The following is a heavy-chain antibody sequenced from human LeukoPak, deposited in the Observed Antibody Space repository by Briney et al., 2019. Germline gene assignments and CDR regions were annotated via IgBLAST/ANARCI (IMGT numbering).Heavy chain of an antibody. CDR3: ALIGGVSQTYYYDSSGRRFDP. D-gene: IGHD3-22*01. J-gene: IGHJ5*02. CDR2: ISGSGGST. V-gene: IGHV3-23*01. Sequence: GGSLRLSCAASGFTFSSYAMSWVRQAPGKGLEWVSAISGSGGSTYYADSVKGRFTISRDNSKNTMYLQMNSLRAEDTAVYYCALIGGVSQTYYYDSSGRRFDPWGQGTLVTVSS. CDR1: GFTFSSYA.